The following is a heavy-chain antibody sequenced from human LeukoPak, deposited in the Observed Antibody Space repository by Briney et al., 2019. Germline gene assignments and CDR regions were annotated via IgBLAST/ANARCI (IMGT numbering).Heavy chain of an antibody. D-gene: IGHD3-3*01. J-gene: IGHJ3*02. Sequence: GGSLRLSCAASEFSVGSNYMTWVRQAPGKGLEWVSLIYSGGSTYYADSVKGRFTISRDNAKNSLYLQMNSLRAEDTAVYYCARASLSITIFGDAFDIWGQGTMVTVSS. CDR2: IYSGGST. V-gene: IGHV3-66*01. CDR1: EFSVGSNY. CDR3: ARASLSITIFGDAFDI.